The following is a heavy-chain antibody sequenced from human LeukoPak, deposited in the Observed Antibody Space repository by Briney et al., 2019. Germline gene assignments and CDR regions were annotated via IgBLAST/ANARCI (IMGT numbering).Heavy chain of an antibody. Sequence: PSETLSLTCAVSGGSISSGGYSWSWIRQPPGKGLEWIGYIYHSGSTYYNPSLESRVTISVDRSKNQFSLKLSSVTAADTAVYYCARSPETDDSSGYSDYWGQGSLVTASS. J-gene: IGHJ4*02. CDR2: IYHSGST. CDR3: ARSPETDDSSGYSDY. CDR1: GGSISSGGYS. D-gene: IGHD3-22*01. V-gene: IGHV4-30-2*01.